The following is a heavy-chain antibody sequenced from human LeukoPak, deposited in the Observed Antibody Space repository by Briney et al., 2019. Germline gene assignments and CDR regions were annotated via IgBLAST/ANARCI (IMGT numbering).Heavy chain of an antibody. J-gene: IGHJ4*02. CDR3: AKDRYSSGFFDY. D-gene: IGHD3-22*01. CDR1: GFTFSSYG. CDR2: ISYDGSNK. Sequence: GGSLRLSCAASGFTFSSYGMHWVRQAPGKGLEWVAVISYDGSNKYYADSVKGRFTISRDNSKNTLYLQMNSLRAEDTAVYYCAKDRYSSGFFDYWGQGTLVTVSS. V-gene: IGHV3-30*18.